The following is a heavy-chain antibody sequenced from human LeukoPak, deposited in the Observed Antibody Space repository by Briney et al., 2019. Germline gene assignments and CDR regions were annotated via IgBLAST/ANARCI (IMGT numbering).Heavy chain of an antibody. CDR3: ARDHHGSGSYSYNWFDP. CDR1: GGTFSSYA. D-gene: IGHD3-10*01. J-gene: IGHJ5*02. V-gene: IGHV1-69*05. Sequence: SVKVSCKASGGTFSSYAISWVRQAPGQGLGWMGRIIPIFGTANYAQKFQGRVTITTDESTSKAYLELSSLRSEDTAVYYCARDHHGSGSYSYNWFDPWGQGTLVTVSS. CDR2: IIPIFGTA.